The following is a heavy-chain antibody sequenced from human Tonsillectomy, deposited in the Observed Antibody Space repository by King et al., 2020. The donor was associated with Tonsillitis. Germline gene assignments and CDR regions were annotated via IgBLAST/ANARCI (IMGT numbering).Heavy chain of an antibody. CDR3: ARPLDTIVVVSAATLYY. D-gene: IGHD2-2*01. V-gene: IGHV1-2*02. Sequence: VQLVESGAEVKKPGASVTVSCTASGYIFTDYFMHWVRQAPGQGLEWMGWNNPNTGGTNSPQKFQGRVSMTRDASIVTAYMDVSRLRSDDTAVYYCARPLDTIVVVSAATLYYWGQGTLVTVSS. CDR1: GYIFTDYF. CDR2: NNPNTGGT. J-gene: IGHJ4*02.